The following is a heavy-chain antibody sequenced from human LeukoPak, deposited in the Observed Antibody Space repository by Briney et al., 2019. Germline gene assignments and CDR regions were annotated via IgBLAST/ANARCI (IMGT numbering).Heavy chain of an antibody. CDR1: GYTFTSYY. D-gene: IGHD5-18*01. Sequence: ASVKVSCKASGYTFTSYYMHWVRQAPGQGLEWMGIINPSGGSTSYAQKFQGRVTMTRDTSTSTVYMELSSLRSEDTAVYYCASLDSYGHYYYGMDVWGQGTTVTVSS. V-gene: IGHV1-46*01. CDR2: INPSGGST. CDR3: ASLDSYGHYYYGMDV. J-gene: IGHJ6*02.